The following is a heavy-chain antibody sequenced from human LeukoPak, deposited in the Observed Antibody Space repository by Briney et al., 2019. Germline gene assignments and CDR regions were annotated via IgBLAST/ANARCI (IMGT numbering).Heavy chain of an antibody. Sequence: GRSLRLSCAASGFTFSSYGMHWVRQAPGKGLEWVAVISYDGSNKYYADSVKGRFTISRDNAKNSLYLQMNSLRAEDTAVYYCARDWVEGYWGQGTLVTVSS. CDR2: ISYDGSNK. CDR3: ARDWVEGY. J-gene: IGHJ4*02. V-gene: IGHV3-30*03. CDR1: GFTFSSYG. D-gene: IGHD5-24*01.